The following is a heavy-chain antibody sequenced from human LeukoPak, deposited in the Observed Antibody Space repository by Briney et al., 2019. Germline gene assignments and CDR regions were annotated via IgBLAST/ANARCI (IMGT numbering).Heavy chain of an antibody. D-gene: IGHD3-22*01. J-gene: IGHJ4*02. Sequence: PGGSLRLSCAASGFTFSSYGMHWVRQAPGKGLEWVAFIRYDGSNKYYADSVKGRFTISRDNSKNTLYLQMNSLRAEDTAVYYCAKDLPYYYDSSGYYSEWGQGTLVTVSS. CDR2: IRYDGSNK. CDR1: GFTFSSYG. CDR3: AKDLPYYYDSSGYYSE. V-gene: IGHV3-30*02.